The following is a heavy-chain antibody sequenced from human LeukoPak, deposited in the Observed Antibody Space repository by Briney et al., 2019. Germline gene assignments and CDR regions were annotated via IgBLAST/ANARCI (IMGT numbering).Heavy chain of an antibody. V-gene: IGHV3-30-3*01. CDR1: GFTFSSYA. D-gene: IGHD6-19*01. J-gene: IGHJ5*02. Sequence: GRSLRLSCAASGFTFSSYAMHWVRQAPGKGLEWVAVISYDGSNKYYADSVKGRFTISRDNSKNTLYLQKNSLRAEDTAVYYCARDLFVYSSGWYNWFDPWGQGTLVTVSS. CDR3: ARDLFVYSSGWYNWFDP. CDR2: ISYDGSNK.